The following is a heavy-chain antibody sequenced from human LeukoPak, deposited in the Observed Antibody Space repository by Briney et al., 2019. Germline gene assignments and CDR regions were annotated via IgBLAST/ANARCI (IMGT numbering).Heavy chain of an antibody. Sequence: PSETLSLTCTVSGGSISSYYWSWIRQPPGKGLEWIGYIYYSGSTNYNPSLKSRVTISVDTSKNQFTLKLSSVTAADTAVYYCARSHSVWTSFDYWGQGTLVTVSS. D-gene: IGHD3/OR15-3a*01. CDR1: GGSISSYY. V-gene: IGHV4-59*01. CDR2: IYYSGST. CDR3: ARSHSVWTSFDY. J-gene: IGHJ4*02.